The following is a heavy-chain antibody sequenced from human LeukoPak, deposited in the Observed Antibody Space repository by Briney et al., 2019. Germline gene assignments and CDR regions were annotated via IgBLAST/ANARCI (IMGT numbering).Heavy chain of an antibody. V-gene: IGHV3-33*01. J-gene: IGHJ4*02. CDR1: GFTFSSYG. Sequence: GGSLRLSCVASGFTFSSYGMHWVRQVPGKGLEWVALIWYDGSNKYYSDSVKGRFTISRDNSKNTLYLQMNSLRAEDTAVYYCARDRAWNYFDYWGQGTLVTVSS. CDR2: IWYDGSNK. D-gene: IGHD3-3*01. CDR3: ARDRAWNYFDY.